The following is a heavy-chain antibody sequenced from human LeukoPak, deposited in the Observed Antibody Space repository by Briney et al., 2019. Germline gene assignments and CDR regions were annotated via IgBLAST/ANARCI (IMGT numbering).Heavy chain of an antibody. Sequence: GGSLRLSCAASGSTFSSYSMNWVRQAPGKGLEWVSSISSSSSYIYYADSVKGRFTISRDNAKNSLYLQMNSLRAEDTAVYYCARYGSGSYFPPNWFDPWGQGTLVTVSS. CDR2: ISSSSSYI. CDR3: ARYGSGSYFPPNWFDP. J-gene: IGHJ5*02. V-gene: IGHV3-21*01. CDR1: GSTFSSYS. D-gene: IGHD3-10*01.